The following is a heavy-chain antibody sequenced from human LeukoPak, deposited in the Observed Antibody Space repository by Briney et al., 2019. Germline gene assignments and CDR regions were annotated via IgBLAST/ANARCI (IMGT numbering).Heavy chain of an antibody. V-gene: IGHV1-18*01. D-gene: IGHD2-21*01. CDR3: ARDQHIFHAFDI. CDR2: ISAYNGDT. J-gene: IGHJ3*02. Sequence: ASVKVSCKASGYTFTNYGISWVRQAPGQGLEWMGWISAYNGDTNYAQKLQGRVTMTTYTSTSTAYMEVRSLRSDDTAVYYCARDQHIFHAFDIWGQGTMVTVSS. CDR1: GYTFTNYG.